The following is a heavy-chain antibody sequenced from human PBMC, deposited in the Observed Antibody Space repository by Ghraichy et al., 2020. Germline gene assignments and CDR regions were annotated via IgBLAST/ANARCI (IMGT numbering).Heavy chain of an antibody. V-gene: IGHV3-9*01. D-gene: IGHD3-16*01. CDR2: IDWNSGRR. Sequence: SLRLSCAASGFMFDGYAVHWVRQAPGKGLEWVSGIDWNSGRRDFADSVKGRFVISRDNAKNSVYLQMNSLRAEDTALYYCTKDVVPGGAMVWGQGTMVTVSS. CDR3: TKDVVPGGAMV. J-gene: IGHJ3*01. CDR1: GFMFDGYA.